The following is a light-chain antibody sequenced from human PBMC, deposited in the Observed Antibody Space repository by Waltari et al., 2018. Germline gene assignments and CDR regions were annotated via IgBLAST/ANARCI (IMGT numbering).Light chain of an antibody. J-gene: IGKJ1*01. CDR2: KAS. V-gene: IGKV1-5*03. CDR3: QQYNGYWT. Sequence: DIQMTQSPSTLSASVGDRVTITCRASQRISSWLAWYQQKPGTAPKLLIYKASTLESGVPSRFSGSGSGTEFTLTINSLQSDDFATYYCQQYNGYWTFGQGTKVEIK. CDR1: QRISSW.